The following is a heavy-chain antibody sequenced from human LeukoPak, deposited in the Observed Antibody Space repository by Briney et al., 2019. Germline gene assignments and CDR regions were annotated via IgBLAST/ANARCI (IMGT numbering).Heavy chain of an antibody. Sequence: SETLSLTCTVSGGSISSYYWSWIRQPPGKGLEWIGYIYYSGSTNHNPSLKSRVTISVDTSKNQLSLKLSSVTAADTAVYYCAREGYSYGHDYWGQGTLVTVSS. D-gene: IGHD5-18*01. V-gene: IGHV4-59*01. CDR1: GGSISSYY. CDR2: IYYSGST. J-gene: IGHJ4*02. CDR3: AREGYSYGHDY.